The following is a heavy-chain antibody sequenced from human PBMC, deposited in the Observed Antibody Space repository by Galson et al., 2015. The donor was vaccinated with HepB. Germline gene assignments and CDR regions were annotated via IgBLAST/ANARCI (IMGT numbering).Heavy chain of an antibody. CDR2: FDPEDGET. CDR1: GYTLTELS. CDR3: ATSDSSYEKLRPLYYGMDV. Sequence: SVKVSCKVSGYTLTELSMHWVRQAPGKGLEWMGGFDPEDGETIYAQKFQGRVTMTEDTSTDTAYMELSSLRSEDTAVYYCATSDSSYEKLRPLYYGMDVWGQGTTVTVSS. V-gene: IGHV1-24*01. D-gene: IGHD1-7*01. J-gene: IGHJ6*02.